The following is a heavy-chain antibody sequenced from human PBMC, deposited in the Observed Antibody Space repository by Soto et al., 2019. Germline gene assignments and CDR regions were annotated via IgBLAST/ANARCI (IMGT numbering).Heavy chain of an antibody. CDR2: ISYDGSNK. V-gene: IGHV3-30*18. J-gene: IGHJ4*02. CDR3: AKEPIVGATIGIFDY. D-gene: IGHD1-26*01. Sequence: PGGSLRLSCAASGFTFSSYGMHWVRQAPGKGLEWVAVISYDGSNKYYAEYVKGRFTISRDNSKNTLYLQMNSLRAEDTAVYYCAKEPIVGATIGIFDYWGQGTLVTVSS. CDR1: GFTFSSYG.